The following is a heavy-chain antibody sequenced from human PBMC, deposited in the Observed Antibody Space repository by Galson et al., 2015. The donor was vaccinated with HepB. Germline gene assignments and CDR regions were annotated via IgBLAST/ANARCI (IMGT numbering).Heavy chain of an antibody. J-gene: IGHJ4*02. D-gene: IGHD5-12*01. CDR3: AKERGYSGYDPNDR. CDR1: GFTFSSYG. CDR2: ISGSGSTT. V-gene: IGHV3-23*01. Sequence: SLRLSCAASGFTFSSYGMSWVRQAPGKGLEWVSGISGSGSTTYYADSLKGRFTISRDNSKNTLYLQMNRLRADDTAVYHCAKERGYSGYDPNDRWGQGTLVTVSS.